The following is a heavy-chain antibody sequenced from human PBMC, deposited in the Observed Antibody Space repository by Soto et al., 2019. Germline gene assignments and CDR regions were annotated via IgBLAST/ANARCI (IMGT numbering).Heavy chain of an antibody. D-gene: IGHD3-9*01. V-gene: IGHV3-7*01. CDR1: GFTFSTYW. CDR3: ASGGGETGYYRFYYFDY. J-gene: IGHJ4*02. CDR2: IKQDGSEK. Sequence: PGGSLRLSCATSGFTFSTYWMSWVRQAPEKELEWVANIKQDGSEKYYVDSVKGRFTISRDNAKNSLYLQMNSLRAEDTAVYYCASGGGETGYYRFYYFDYWGQGTLVTVSS.